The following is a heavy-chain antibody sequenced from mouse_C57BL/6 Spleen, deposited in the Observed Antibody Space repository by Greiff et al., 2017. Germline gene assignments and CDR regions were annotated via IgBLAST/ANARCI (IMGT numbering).Heavy chain of an antibody. CDR3: ARRYYGSSYDFDV. CDR2: IDPSDSYT. V-gene: IGHV1-59*01. D-gene: IGHD1-1*01. Sequence: QVQLQQPGAELVRPGTSVKLSCKASGYTFTSYWMHWVKQRPGQGLEWIGVIDPSDSYTNYNQKFKGKATLTVDTSSSTAYMQLSSLTSEDSAVYYCARRYYGSSYDFDVWGKGTTVTVSS. J-gene: IGHJ1*03. CDR1: GYTFTSYW.